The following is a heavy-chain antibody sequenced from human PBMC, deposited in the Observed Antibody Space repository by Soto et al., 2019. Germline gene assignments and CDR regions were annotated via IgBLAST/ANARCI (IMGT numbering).Heavy chain of an antibody. D-gene: IGHD3-22*01. CDR2: ISSSGSTI. CDR1: GLSFSDYY. J-gene: IGHJ6*02. CDR3: AREVDSSGYSFYYYYGMDV. Sequence: GSLRLSCAASGLSFSDYYMSWIRQAPGKGLEWVSYISSSGSTIYYADSVKGRFTISRDNAKNSLYLQMNSLRAEDTAVYYCAREVDSSGYSFYYYYGMDVWGQGTKVTVYS. V-gene: IGHV3-11*01.